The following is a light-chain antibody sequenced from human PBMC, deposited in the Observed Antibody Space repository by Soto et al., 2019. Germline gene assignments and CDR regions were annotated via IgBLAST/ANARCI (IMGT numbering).Light chain of an antibody. V-gene: IGKV1-5*01. CDR2: AAS. Sequence: DIQMTQSPSTLSGSVGDRVTITCRASQTISSWLAWYQQKPGKAPTLLISAASRLQSGVPSRFSGRGSGTDFTLTISSLQPEDFATYYCLQDYDYPRTFGQGTKVDIK. J-gene: IGKJ1*01. CDR1: QTISSW. CDR3: LQDYDYPRT.